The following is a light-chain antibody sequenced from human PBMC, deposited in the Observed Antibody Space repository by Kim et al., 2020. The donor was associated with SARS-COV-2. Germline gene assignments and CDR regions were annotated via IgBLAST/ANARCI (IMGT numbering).Light chain of an antibody. CDR3: QTWGTVRV. J-gene: IGLJ3*02. V-gene: IGLV4-69*01. CDR1: SGHSSYA. Sequence: QPVLTQSPSASASLGASGKLTCTLSSGHSSYAIAWHQQQPEKGPRYLMKLNSDGSHSKGDGIPDCFSGSSSGAERYLTISSLQSEDEADYYCQTWGTVRVFGGGTQLTVL. CDR2: LNSDGSH.